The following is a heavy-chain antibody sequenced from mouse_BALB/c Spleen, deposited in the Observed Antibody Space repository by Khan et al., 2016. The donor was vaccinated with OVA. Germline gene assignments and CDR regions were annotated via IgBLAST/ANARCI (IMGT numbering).Heavy chain of an antibody. V-gene: IGHV5-6*01. Sequence: EVELVESGGDLVKPGGSLRLSCAASGFTFSAYGIAWVRQAPDKRLEWVATINSDGGYTYYPDTVKGRFTISRNNAENTLSLQMSSLKSEDTAIYYCASHLTGSFAYWGQGTLVTVSA. CDR3: ASHLTGSFAY. CDR2: INSDGGYT. J-gene: IGHJ3*01. CDR1: GFTFSAYG. D-gene: IGHD4-1*01.